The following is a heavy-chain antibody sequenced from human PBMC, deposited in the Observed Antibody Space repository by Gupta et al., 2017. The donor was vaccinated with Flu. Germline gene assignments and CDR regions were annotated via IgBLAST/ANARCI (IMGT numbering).Heavy chain of an antibody. V-gene: IGHV1-69*01. CDR3: ARLKLELRFDASNSNSFDY. D-gene: IGHD1-7*01. CDR2: IIPIFGTA. Sequence: GLEWMGGIIPIFGTANYAQKFQGRVTITADESTSTAYMELSSLRSEDTAVYYCARLKLELRFDASNSNSFDYWGQGTLVTVSS. J-gene: IGHJ4*02.